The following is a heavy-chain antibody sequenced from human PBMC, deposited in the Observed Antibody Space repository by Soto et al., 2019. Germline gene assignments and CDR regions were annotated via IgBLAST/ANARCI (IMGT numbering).Heavy chain of an antibody. D-gene: IGHD1-20*01. CDR3: ATPRYHWMHYHSSGMDD. Sequence: QVQLQESGPGLVKPSETLSLSCTVSGDSVSSDISYWTWIRQPPGKGLEWFGYVFHSGSTNYNPSLEGRVPTFVATSQTQLTMKLTAVTAADTAVYYCATPRYHWMHYHSSGMDDWGQGTKLAVSS. J-gene: IGHJ6*02. CDR1: GDSVSSDISY. CDR2: VFHSGST. V-gene: IGHV4-61*01.